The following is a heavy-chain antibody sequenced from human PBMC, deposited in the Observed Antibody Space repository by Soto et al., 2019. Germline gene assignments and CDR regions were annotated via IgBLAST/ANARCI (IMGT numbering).Heavy chain of an antibody. CDR3: ARSLEGVAGFFDY. D-gene: IGHD3-16*01. Sequence: LSLTCTVSGGSISSYYWSWIRQPPGKGLEWIGYIYYSGSTNYNPSLKSRVTISVDTSKNQFSLKLSSVTAADTAVYYCARSLEGVAGFFDYWGQGTLVTVSS. J-gene: IGHJ4*02. V-gene: IGHV4-59*01. CDR1: GGSISSYY. CDR2: IYYSGST.